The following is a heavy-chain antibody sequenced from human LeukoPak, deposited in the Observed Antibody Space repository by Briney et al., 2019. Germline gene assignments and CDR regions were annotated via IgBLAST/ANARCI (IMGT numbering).Heavy chain of an antibody. J-gene: IGHJ4*02. CDR3: AKRSIDGYNSIDY. V-gene: IGHV3-48*01. Sequence: GGSLRLSCAASGFTFNSYSMNWVRQAPGKGLEWVSYISSSSTIYYADSVKGRFTISRDNAKNSLYLQMNSLRAEDTAVYYCAKRSIDGYNSIDYWGQGTLVTVSS. CDR2: ISSSSTI. CDR1: GFTFNSYS. D-gene: IGHD5-24*01.